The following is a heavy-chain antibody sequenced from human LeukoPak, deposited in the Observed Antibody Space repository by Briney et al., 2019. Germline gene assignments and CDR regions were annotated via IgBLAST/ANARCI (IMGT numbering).Heavy chain of an antibody. D-gene: IGHD1-1*01. Sequence: GGSLRLSCAASGFTFSSYGMHWVRQAPGKGLEWVAFIRYDGSNKYYADSVKGRFTISRDNSKNTLYLQMNSLRAEDTAVYYCAKDTTRTGVYYYYMDVWGKGTTVTVSS. J-gene: IGHJ6*03. CDR3: AKDTTRTGVYYYYMDV. CDR2: IRYDGSNK. CDR1: GFTFSSYG. V-gene: IGHV3-30*02.